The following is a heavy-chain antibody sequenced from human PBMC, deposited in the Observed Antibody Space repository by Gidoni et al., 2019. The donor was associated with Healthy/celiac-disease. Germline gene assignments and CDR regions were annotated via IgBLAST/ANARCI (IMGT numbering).Heavy chain of an antibody. CDR2: ISSSSSYI. V-gene: IGHV3-21*01. Sequence: EVQLVESGGGLVKPGGSLRLSCAASGFTFSSYSMNWVRQAPGKGLEWVSSISSSSSYIYYADSVKGRFTISRDNAKNSLYLQMNSLRAEDTAVYYCASKSDVPDYYYGMDVWGQGTTVTVSS. D-gene: IGHD2-2*01. CDR1: GFTFSSYS. CDR3: ASKSDVPDYYYGMDV. J-gene: IGHJ6*02.